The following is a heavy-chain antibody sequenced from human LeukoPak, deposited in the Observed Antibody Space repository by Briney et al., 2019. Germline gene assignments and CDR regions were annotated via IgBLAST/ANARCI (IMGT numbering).Heavy chain of an antibody. V-gene: IGHV3-7*01. D-gene: IGHD3-10*01. Sequence: PGGSLRLSCAASGFTFSSYWMSWVRQAPGKGLEWVANVKQDGSEKYSVDSVKGRFTISRDNAKNSVYLQMNSLRAEDTAVYYCAKVFTMVRGVHLDYWGQGTLVTVSS. J-gene: IGHJ4*02. CDR2: VKQDGSEK. CDR1: GFTFSSYW. CDR3: AKVFTMVRGVHLDY.